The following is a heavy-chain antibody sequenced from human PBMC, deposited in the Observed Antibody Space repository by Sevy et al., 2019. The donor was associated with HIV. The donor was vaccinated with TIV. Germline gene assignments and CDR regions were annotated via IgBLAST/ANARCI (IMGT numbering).Heavy chain of an antibody. D-gene: IGHD1-26*01. V-gene: IGHV3-23*01. CDR1: GFTFSSCA. J-gene: IGHJ5*02. CDR2: IGGSGETT. CDR3: ARVGGWEVGSLDNWFDP. Sequence: GGSLRLSCAASGFTFSSCAVTWVRQAPEKGLEWVSLIGGSGETTYYADSVRGRFTISSDNSKNTVYLQMNSLRAEDTAIYYCARVGGWEVGSLDNWFDPWGQGTLVTVSS.